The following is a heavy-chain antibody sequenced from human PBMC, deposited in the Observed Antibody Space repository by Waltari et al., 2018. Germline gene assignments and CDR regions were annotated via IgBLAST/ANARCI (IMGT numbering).Heavy chain of an antibody. V-gene: IGHV3-30-3*01. D-gene: IGHD2-2*01. Sequence: QVQLVESGGGVVQPGRSLRLSCAASGFTFSSYAMHWVRQAPGKGRGWVAVISYGGSNKYYADSVKGRFTISRDNSKNTLYLQMNSLRAEDTAVYYCARDRRYQLLGAFDYWGQGTLVTVSS. CDR2: ISYGGSNK. CDR1: GFTFSSYA. J-gene: IGHJ4*02. CDR3: ARDRRYQLLGAFDY.